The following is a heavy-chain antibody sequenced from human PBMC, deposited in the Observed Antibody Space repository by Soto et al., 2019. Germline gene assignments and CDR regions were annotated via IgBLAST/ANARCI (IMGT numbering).Heavy chain of an antibody. V-gene: IGHV3-23*01. CDR1: GCTFSSYA. Sequence: EVQLLESGGGLVQPGGSLRLSCAASGCTFSSYAMSWVRQAPGKGLEWVSAISGSGGSTYYADSVKGRFTISRDNSKNTLYLQMNSLRAEDTAVYYCAKENRDYDFWSGSYSWAFQHWGQGTLVTVSS. D-gene: IGHD3-3*01. CDR3: AKENRDYDFWSGSYSWAFQH. CDR2: ISGSGGST. J-gene: IGHJ1*01.